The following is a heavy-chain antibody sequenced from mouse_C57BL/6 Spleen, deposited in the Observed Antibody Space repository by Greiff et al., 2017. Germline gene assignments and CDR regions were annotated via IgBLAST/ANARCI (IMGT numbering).Heavy chain of an antibody. V-gene: IGHV1-82*01. CDR3: ARFIYYYGSSHGYCDV. J-gene: IGHJ1*03. CDR1: GYAFSSSW. CDR2: IYPGDGDT. Sequence: QVQLQQSGPELVKPGASVKISCKASGYAFSSSWMNWVKQRPGKGLEWIGRIYPGDGDTNYNGKFKGKATLTADKSSSTAYMQLSSLTSEDSAVYFCARFIYYYGSSHGYCDVWGTGTTVTVSS. D-gene: IGHD1-1*01.